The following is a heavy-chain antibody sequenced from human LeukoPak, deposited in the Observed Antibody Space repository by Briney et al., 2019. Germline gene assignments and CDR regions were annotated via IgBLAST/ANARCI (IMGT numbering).Heavy chain of an antibody. CDR2: IFYTGIR. V-gene: IGHV4-39*07. J-gene: IGHJ3*02. D-gene: IGHD1-1*01. Sequence: SETLSLTCSVSGASISSRSSSYYWGWIRQPPGKGLEWIGSIFYTGIRYYNPSLKSRLTISVDTSKNQFSLKLSSVTAADTALYNCARDRTSGTGIDAFDIWGQGTKVTVSS. CDR3: ARDRTSGTGIDAFDI. CDR1: GASISSRSSSYY.